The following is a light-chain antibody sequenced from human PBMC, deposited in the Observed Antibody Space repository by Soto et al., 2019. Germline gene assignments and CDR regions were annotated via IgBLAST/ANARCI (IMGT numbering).Light chain of an antibody. CDR1: QTINNY. V-gene: IGKV1-39*01. CDR3: QQSFTTPAT. Sequence: DIPMTQSPSSLSASVGDRVTITCRASQTINNYLNWYQQRPGKAPNLLIYSASSLQSGVPSRFGGRGSGTEFTLTINSLQPEDIATYYCQQSFTTPATFGQGTRLEIK. CDR2: SAS. J-gene: IGKJ5*01.